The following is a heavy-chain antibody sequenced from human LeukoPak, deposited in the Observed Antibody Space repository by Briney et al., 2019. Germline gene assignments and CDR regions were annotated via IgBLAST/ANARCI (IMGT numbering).Heavy chain of an antibody. CDR1: GFTFSSYA. V-gene: IGHV3-30*14. Sequence: PGGSLRLSCAASGFTFSSYAMHWVRQAPGKGLEWVAVISYDGSNNYYADSVKGRFTISRDNSKNTLYLQMNSLRAEDTAVYYCAREFQWKGERRRYFDYWGQGTLVTVSS. CDR3: AREFQWKGERRRYFDY. CDR2: ISYDGSNN. J-gene: IGHJ4*02. D-gene: IGHD1-1*01.